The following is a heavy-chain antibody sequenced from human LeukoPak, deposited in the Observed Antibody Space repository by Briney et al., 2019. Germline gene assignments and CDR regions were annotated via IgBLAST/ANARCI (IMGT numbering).Heavy chain of an antibody. Sequence: SVKVSCKASGGTFISYAISWVRQAPGQGLEWMGRIIPILGIANYAQKFQGRVTITADKSTSTAYMELGSLRSEDTAVYYCARDRWDYDILTGPYYFDYWGQGTLVTVSS. CDR1: GGTFISYA. V-gene: IGHV1-69*04. J-gene: IGHJ4*02. CDR2: IIPILGIA. D-gene: IGHD3-9*01. CDR3: ARDRWDYDILTGPYYFDY.